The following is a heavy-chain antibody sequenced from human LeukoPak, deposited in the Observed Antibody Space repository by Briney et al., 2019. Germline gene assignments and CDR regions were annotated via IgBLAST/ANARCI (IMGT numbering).Heavy chain of an antibody. CDR2: INHSGST. CDR1: GESLSGFY. J-gene: IGHJ6*02. D-gene: IGHD3-10*01. Sequence: PSETLSLTCAVYGESLSGFYWSWIRQPPGKGLEWIGEINHSGSTNYNPSLKSRVTISVDTSKNQFSLKLSSVTAADTAVYYCARVPVWFGELFNYYYYYGMDVWGQGTTVTVSS. V-gene: IGHV4-34*01. CDR3: ARVPVWFGELFNYYYYYGMDV.